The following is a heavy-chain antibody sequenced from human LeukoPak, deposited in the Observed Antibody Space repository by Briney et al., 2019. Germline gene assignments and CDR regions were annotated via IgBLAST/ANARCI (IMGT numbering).Heavy chain of an antibody. Sequence: GRSLRLSCAASGFTFSSYAMHWVRQAPGKVLEWVAVISYDGSNKYYADFGKGRFTLSRDNSENPLYLQMNRLRAEDTAVYFWSRNQNFDYGDYGGVGYWGQGTLVSVCS. D-gene: IGHD4-17*01. CDR2: ISYDGSNK. J-gene: IGHJ4*02. CDR1: GFTFSSYA. V-gene: IGHV3-30*04. CDR3: SRNQNFDYGDYGGVGY.